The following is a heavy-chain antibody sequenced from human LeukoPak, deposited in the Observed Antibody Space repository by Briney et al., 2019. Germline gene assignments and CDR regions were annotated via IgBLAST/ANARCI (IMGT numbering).Heavy chain of an antibody. CDR2: TYYRSKWYY. CDR3: SLARSEYHYGMDV. Sequence: SQTLSLTCALSGDTVSSISVAWNWIRQSPSRGLEWLGRTYYRSKWYYEYAVSVKSRINISPDTFKNQFSLQLTSVTPEDTAVYYCSLARSEYHYGMDVWGQGTTVTVS. J-gene: IGHJ6*02. V-gene: IGHV6-1*01. CDR1: GDTVSSISVA.